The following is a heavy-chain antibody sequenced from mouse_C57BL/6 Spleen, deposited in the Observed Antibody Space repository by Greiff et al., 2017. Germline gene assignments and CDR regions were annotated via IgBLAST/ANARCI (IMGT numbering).Heavy chain of an antibody. V-gene: IGHV5-17*01. CDR3: ARSPPYYYGSSYDYAMDY. CDR1: GFTFSDYG. CDR2: ISSGSSTI. J-gene: IGHJ4*01. D-gene: IGHD1-1*01. Sequence: EVKLVESGGGLVKPGGSLKLSCAASGFTFSDYGIHWVRQAPEKGLEWVAYISSGSSTIYYADTVKGRFTISRDTAKNTLFLQMTSLRSEATAMYYCARSPPYYYGSSYDYAMDYWGQGTSVTVSS.